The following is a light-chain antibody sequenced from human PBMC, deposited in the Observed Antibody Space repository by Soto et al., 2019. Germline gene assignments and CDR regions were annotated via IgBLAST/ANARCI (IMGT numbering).Light chain of an antibody. CDR3: QQYDNLPLT. CDR2: DAS. Sequence: IQMTQSPSSLSASVGDRGSITFQASQDISNYLNWYQQKPGKAPKLLIYDASNLETGVPSRFSGSGSGTDFTFTISSLQPEDIATYYCQQYDNLPLTFGGGTKVDIK. V-gene: IGKV1-33*01. CDR1: QDISNY. J-gene: IGKJ4*01.